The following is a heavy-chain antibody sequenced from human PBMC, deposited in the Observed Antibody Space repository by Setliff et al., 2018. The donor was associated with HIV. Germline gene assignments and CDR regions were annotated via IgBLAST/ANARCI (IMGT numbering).Heavy chain of an antibody. Sequence: GGSLRLSCAASGFTFNNYRFHWVRQAPGKGLEWVAVIASHGNWHDYAASVKGRFTISRDTSRNTLYLQMNSLRVEDSALYYCARENNFDYWGQGTLVTVSS. CDR1: GFTFNNYR. CDR3: ARENNFDY. J-gene: IGHJ4*02. V-gene: IGHV3-30*04. CDR2: IASHGNWH.